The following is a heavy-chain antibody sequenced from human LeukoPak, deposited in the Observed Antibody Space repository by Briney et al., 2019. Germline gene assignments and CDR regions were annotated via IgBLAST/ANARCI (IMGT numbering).Heavy chain of an antibody. CDR1: GFTFSSYW. CDR2: INQDGIEK. Sequence: PGGFLRLSCAASGFTFSSYWMTWVRQAPGKGLEWVANINQDGIEKYYVDSVKGRFTLSRDNAKNSLYLQMNSLRAEDTAVYYCSCSNTNYWGQGTLVTVSS. V-gene: IGHV3-7*01. CDR3: SCSNTNY. J-gene: IGHJ4*02. D-gene: IGHD2-2*01.